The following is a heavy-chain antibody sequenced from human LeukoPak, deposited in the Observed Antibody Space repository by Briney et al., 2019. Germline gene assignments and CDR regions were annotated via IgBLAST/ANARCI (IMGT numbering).Heavy chain of an antibody. Sequence: GESLQISCQGSGYSFTSYWIGWVRQMPGKGLEWMGIIYPGDSDTRYSPSFQGQVTISADKSISTAYLQRSSLKASDTAMYYCARQGDSARPSYYYYYGMDVWGQGTTVTVSS. J-gene: IGHJ6*02. CDR3: ARQGDSARPSYYYYYGMDV. CDR2: IYPGDSDT. V-gene: IGHV5-51*01. CDR1: GYSFTSYW. D-gene: IGHD6-6*01.